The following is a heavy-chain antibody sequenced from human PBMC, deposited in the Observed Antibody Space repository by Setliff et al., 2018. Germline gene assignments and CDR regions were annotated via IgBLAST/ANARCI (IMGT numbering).Heavy chain of an antibody. CDR2: ISDTALGI. CDR1: GFTVSSFS. J-gene: IGHJ4*02. CDR3: VKDVVGYSSTWPKRDYFDY. V-gene: IGHV3-23*01. Sequence: GGSLRLSCAASGFTVSSFSMHWVRQAPVKGLEWVSSISDTALGIYYADSVRGRFTISRDNSKKTLYLQMNSLRAEDTAVYYCVKDVVGYSSTWPKRDYFDYWGQGTLVTVSS. D-gene: IGHD6-13*01.